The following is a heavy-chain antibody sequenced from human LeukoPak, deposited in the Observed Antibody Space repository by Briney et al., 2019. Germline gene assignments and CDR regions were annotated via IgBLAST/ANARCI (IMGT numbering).Heavy chain of an antibody. CDR2: INPNSGGT. CDR3: AREWELLPAFDY. Sequence: GSSVKVSCKASGYTFTGYYMHWVRQAPGQGLEWMGWINPNSGGTNYAQKFQGRVTMTRDTSISTAYMELSRLRSDDTAVYYCAREWELLPAFDYWGQGTLVTVSS. D-gene: IGHD1-26*01. J-gene: IGHJ4*02. V-gene: IGHV1-2*02. CDR1: GYTFTGYY.